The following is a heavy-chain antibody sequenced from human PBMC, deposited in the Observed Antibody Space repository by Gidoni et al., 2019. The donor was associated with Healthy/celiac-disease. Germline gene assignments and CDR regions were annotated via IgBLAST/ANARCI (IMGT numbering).Heavy chain of an antibody. CDR1: GGSDSSGRYY. J-gene: IGHJ6*02. CDR2: IYYSGST. Sequence: QVQLQESGPGLVKPSETLSLTCTVSGGSDSSGRYYWSWIRQPPGKGLEWIGYIYYSGSTNYNPSLKSRVTISVDTFKNQFSLKLSSVTAADTAVYYCARDSKESWDYYYYGMDVWGQGTTVTVSS. D-gene: IGHD3-10*01. V-gene: IGHV4-61*01. CDR3: ARDSKESWDYYYYGMDV.